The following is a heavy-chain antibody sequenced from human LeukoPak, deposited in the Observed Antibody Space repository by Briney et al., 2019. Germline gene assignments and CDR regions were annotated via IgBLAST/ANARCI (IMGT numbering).Heavy chain of an antibody. CDR2: LYSGGNT. D-gene: IGHD5-12*01. CDR1: GFTVSTNY. Sequence: GGSLRLSCAASGFTVSTNYMSWVRQAPGKGLEWVSVLYSGGNTYYADSVKGRFTISRDKSKNTLYLQMNSLRAEDTAVYYCARVGGDDLNGWFDPWGQGTLVTVSS. V-gene: IGHV3-66*01. CDR3: ARVGGDDLNGWFDP. J-gene: IGHJ5*02.